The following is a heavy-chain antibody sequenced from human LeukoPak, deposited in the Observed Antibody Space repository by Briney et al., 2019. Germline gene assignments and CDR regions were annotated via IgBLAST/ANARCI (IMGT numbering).Heavy chain of an antibody. V-gene: IGHV4-4*02. CDR3: ARGIRGVMGNWFDP. D-gene: IGHD3-10*01. Sequence: PSGTLSLTCAVSGVSISSNHWWTWVRQPPGKGLEWIAEIHHSGSINYNPSLKSRVTISVDKAKNQFSLNLNSVTAADTAVYYCARGIRGVMGNWFDPWGQGTLVTVSS. CDR2: IHHSGSI. CDR1: GVSISSNHW. J-gene: IGHJ5*02.